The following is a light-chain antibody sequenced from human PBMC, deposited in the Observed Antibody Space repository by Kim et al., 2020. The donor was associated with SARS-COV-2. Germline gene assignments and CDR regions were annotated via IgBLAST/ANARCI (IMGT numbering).Light chain of an antibody. J-gene: IGKJ2*01. Sequence: EIVLTQSPAPLSLSPGERATLSCRASQSVSSYLAWYQQKPGQAPRLLIYDASNRATGIPARFSGSGSGTDFTLTISSLEPEDFAVYYCQQRSNWQTFGQGTKLEI. CDR2: DAS. CDR1: QSVSSY. V-gene: IGKV3-11*01. CDR3: QQRSNWQT.